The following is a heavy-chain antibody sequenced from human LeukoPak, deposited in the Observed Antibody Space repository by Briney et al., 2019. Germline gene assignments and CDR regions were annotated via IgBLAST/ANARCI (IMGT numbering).Heavy chain of an antibody. CDR2: FDPEDGET. V-gene: IGHV1-24*01. CDR3: ATGRYSYGPTQFDY. Sequence: ASVKVSCKVSGYTLTELSMHWVRQAPGKGRGWMGGFDPEDGETIYAQKFQGRVTMTEDTSTDTAYMELSSLRSEDTAVYYCATGRYSYGPTQFDYWGQGTLVTVSS. J-gene: IGHJ4*02. CDR1: GYTLTELS. D-gene: IGHD5-18*01.